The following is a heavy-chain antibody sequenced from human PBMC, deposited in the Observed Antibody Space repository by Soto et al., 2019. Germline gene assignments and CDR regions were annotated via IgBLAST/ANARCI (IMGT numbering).Heavy chain of an antibody. CDR2: IYYSGST. Sequence: SETLSLTCTVSGGSISSGGYYWSWIRQHPGKGLEWIGYIYYSGSTYYNPSLKSRVTISVDTSKNQFSLKLSSVTAADTAVYYCARSPRGNWNDPTLRPFDYWGQGTLVTVSS. J-gene: IGHJ4*02. CDR1: GGSISSGGYY. V-gene: IGHV4-31*03. D-gene: IGHD1-1*01. CDR3: ARSPRGNWNDPTLRPFDY.